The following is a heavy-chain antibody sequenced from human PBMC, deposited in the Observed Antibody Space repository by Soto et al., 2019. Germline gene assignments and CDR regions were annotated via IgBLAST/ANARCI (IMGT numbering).Heavy chain of an antibody. V-gene: IGHV2-5*01. CDR1: GFSLSTSGVG. D-gene: IGHD2-2*01. CDR3: ATGAHCSSTSCYAGDWFDP. Sequence: QITLKESGPTLVKPTQTLTLTCIFSGFSLSTSGVGVGWIRQPPGKALEWLALIYWNDDKRYSPSLKSRLTITKDTSKNQVVLTMTNMDPVDTATYYCATGAHCSSTSCYAGDWFDPWGQGTLVTVSS. J-gene: IGHJ5*02. CDR2: IYWNDDK.